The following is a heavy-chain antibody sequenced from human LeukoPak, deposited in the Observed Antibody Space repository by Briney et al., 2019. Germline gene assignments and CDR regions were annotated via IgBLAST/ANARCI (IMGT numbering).Heavy chain of an antibody. CDR3: ARDPVEWELLLDY. CDR2: MNIDGSEK. Sequence: GGSLRLSCVASGFTFSTYTMTWVRQAPGKRLEWVANMNIDGSEKYYADSVKGRFSISRDNARNSVYLQMASLRVEDTAVYYCARDPVEWELLLDYWGQGTLVTVSS. CDR1: GFTFSTYT. D-gene: IGHD1-26*01. V-gene: IGHV3-7*01. J-gene: IGHJ4*02.